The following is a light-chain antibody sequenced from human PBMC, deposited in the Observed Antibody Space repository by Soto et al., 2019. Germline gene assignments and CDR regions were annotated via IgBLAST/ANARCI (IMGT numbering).Light chain of an antibody. CDR3: TSYTSSSPYV. CDR2: EVR. CDR1: SSDVGGYNY. J-gene: IGLJ1*01. Sequence: QSVLTQPAPVSGSPGQSITISCTGASSDVGGYNYVSWYQQHPGKAPKLMMYEVRNRPSGISNRYSGSKSGNTASLTISGLQAEDGADYYCTSYTSSSPYVFGTGTKVTVL. V-gene: IGLV2-14*01.